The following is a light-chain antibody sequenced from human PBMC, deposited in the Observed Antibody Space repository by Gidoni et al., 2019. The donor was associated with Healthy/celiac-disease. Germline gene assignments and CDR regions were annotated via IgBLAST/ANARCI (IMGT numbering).Light chain of an antibody. CDR1: QSVSNV. CDR3: QQYNNWPWT. CDR2: DAS. V-gene: IGKV3-15*01. Sequence: EIVMTQSPATLSVSPGERATLSCRASQSVSNVLAWYQHTPGQTPRLLIYDASTRATGIPARFSGSGSGTEFTLTISSLQSEDFAVYYCQQYNNWPWTFGQGTKVEIK. J-gene: IGKJ1*01.